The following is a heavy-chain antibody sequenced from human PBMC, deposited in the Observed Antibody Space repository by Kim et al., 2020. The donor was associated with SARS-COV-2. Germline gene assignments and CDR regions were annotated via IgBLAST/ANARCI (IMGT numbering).Heavy chain of an antibody. J-gene: IGHJ4*02. D-gene: IGHD6-13*01. CDR1: GGSISSSSYY. Sequence: SETLSLTCTVSGGSISSSSYYWGWIRQPPGKGLEWIGSIYYSGSTYYNPSLKSRVTISVDTSKNQFSLKLSSVTAADTAVYYCARHLRYSSSWCDYWGQGTLVTASS. CDR3: ARHLRYSSSWCDY. V-gene: IGHV4-39*01. CDR2: IYYSGST.